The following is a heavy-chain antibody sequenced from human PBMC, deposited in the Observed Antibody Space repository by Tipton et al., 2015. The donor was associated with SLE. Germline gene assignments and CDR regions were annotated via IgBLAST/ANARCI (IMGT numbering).Heavy chain of an antibody. J-gene: IGHJ4*02. CDR2: IFYPGST. Sequence: TLSLTCTASVGSFSSGGYFSWGWIRQPPGKGLEWIGIIFYPGSTYYNPSLKSGVTISVDTSKNQFSLKLASVTAADTAVYYCARSYGGGGDFDYWSQGTLVSVSS. CDR1: VGSFSSGGYF. CDR3: ARSYGGGGDFDY. V-gene: IGHV4-39*07. D-gene: IGHD4/OR15-4a*01.